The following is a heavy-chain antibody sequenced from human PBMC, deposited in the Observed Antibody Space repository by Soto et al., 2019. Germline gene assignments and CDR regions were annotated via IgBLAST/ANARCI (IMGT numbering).Heavy chain of an antibody. Sequence: QITLKESGPTLVEPTQTLTLTCTFSGFSISTSGVGVGWIRQPPGKALEWLAFTYWDDDNRFNPSLKSRLTVAKDTSKSLVVLLMTFMDPVDTATYYCAHRRGGYKWDDGYFEYWGQGILVTVSS. CDR3: AHRRGGYKWDDGYFEY. CDR1: GFSISTSGVG. V-gene: IGHV2-5*02. CDR2: TYWDDDN. D-gene: IGHD1-20*01. J-gene: IGHJ4*02.